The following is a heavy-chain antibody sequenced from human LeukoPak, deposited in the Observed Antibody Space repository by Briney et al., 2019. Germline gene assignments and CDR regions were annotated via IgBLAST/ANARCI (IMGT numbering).Heavy chain of an antibody. CDR3: ARDGELGGQTPFDP. CDR1: GGTFSSYA. Sequence: SVKVSCKASGGTFSSYAISWVRQAPGQGLEWMGGIIPIFGTANYAQKFQGRVTNTADESTSTAYMELSSLRSDDTAVYYCARDGELGGQTPFDPWGQGTLVTVSS. J-gene: IGHJ5*02. CDR2: IIPIFGTA. D-gene: IGHD3-10*01. V-gene: IGHV1-69*13.